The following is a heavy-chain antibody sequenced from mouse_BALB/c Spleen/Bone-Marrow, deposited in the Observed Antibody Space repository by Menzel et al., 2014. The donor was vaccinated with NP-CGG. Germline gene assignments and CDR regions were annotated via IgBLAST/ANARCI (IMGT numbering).Heavy chain of an antibody. J-gene: IGHJ2*01. CDR1: GFTFSSFG. Sequence: EVKLMESGGGLVQPGGSRKLSCAASGFTFSSFGMHWVRQAPEKGLEWVAYISSGSSTIFYADTAKGRFTISRDNPKNTLFLQMTSLRSEDTAIYYCTRGGNWEDFDYWGQGTTLTVSS. CDR2: ISSGSSTI. V-gene: IGHV5-17*02. D-gene: IGHD4-1*01. CDR3: TRGGNWEDFDY.